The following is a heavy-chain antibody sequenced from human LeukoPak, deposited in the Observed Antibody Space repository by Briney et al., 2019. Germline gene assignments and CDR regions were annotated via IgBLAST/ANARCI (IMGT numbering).Heavy chain of an antibody. CDR2: IYYSGST. J-gene: IGHJ5*02. CDR1: GGSISSYY. V-gene: IGHV4-59*01. D-gene: IGHD6-13*01. CDR3: ARGAELTAAAGTGWFDP. Sequence: SETLSLTCTVSGGSISSYYWSWIRQPPGKGLEWIGYIYYSGSTNYNPSLKSRVTISVDTSKNQFSLKLSSVTAADTAVYYCARGAELTAAAGTGWFDPWGQGTLVTVSS.